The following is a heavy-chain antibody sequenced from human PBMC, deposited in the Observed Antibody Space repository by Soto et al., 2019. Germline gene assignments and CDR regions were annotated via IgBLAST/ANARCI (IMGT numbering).Heavy chain of an antibody. CDR3: ARGAYYGSGGWFDP. V-gene: IGHV4-59*01. CDR2: IYYSGST. CDR1: GGSISSYY. J-gene: IGHJ5*02. Sequence: PSETLSLTCTVSGGSISSYYWSWIRQPPGKGLEWIGYIYYSGSTNYNPSLKSRVTISVDTSKNQFSLKLSSVTAADTAVYYCARGAYYGSGGWFDPWGQGTLVTVSS. D-gene: IGHD3-10*01.